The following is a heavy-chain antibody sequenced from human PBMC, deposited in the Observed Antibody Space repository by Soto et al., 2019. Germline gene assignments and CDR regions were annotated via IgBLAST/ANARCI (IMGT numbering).Heavy chain of an antibody. V-gene: IGHV3-74*01. CDR1: GFSFSHYW. J-gene: IGHJ4*02. Sequence: GGSLRLSCAASGFSFSHYWMHWVRQAPGKGLVWVSRISPDGRTTTYADSVKGRFTISRDNAKSTLYLQMNSLTVEDTAVYYCAKENQHLVHDYWGQGTLVTVSS. CDR2: ISPDGRTT. D-gene: IGHD6-13*01. CDR3: AKENQHLVHDY.